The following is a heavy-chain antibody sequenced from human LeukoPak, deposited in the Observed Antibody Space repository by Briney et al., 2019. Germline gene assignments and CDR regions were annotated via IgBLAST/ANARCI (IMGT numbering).Heavy chain of an antibody. V-gene: IGHV3-30*02. J-gene: IGHJ3*01. CDR1: GFTFSSYG. CDR2: IRYDGTNK. D-gene: IGHD3-9*01. Sequence: GGSLRLSCAASGFTFSSYGMHWVRQAPGKGLEWVAFIRYDGTNKYYVDSVKGRFTISRDNSKNTLYLQMNRLRPEDTAVYYCAKEYDILTGYYAFDVWGQGTMVTVSS. CDR3: AKEYDILTGYYAFDV.